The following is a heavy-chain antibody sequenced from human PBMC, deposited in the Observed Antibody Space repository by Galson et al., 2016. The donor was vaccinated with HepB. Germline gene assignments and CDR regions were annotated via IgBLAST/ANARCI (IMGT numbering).Heavy chain of an antibody. J-gene: IGHJ4*02. CDR1: GFIFSSYG. D-gene: IGHD6-6*01. CDR2: ISYDGSNR. Sequence: SLRLSCAASGFIFSSYGMHWVRRAPGKGLEWVAVISYDGSNRYYADSVKGRFTISRDNSKNTLYLQMNNLRPEDTAVYYCAKDYAVAARPPDYWGQGTLVTVSS. CDR3: AKDYAVAARPPDY. V-gene: IGHV3-30*18.